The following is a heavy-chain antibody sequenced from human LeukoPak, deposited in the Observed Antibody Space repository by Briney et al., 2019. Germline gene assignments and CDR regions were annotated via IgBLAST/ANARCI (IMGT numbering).Heavy chain of an antibody. V-gene: IGHV5-51*01. D-gene: IGHD1-1*01. CDR2: IYPGDSDT. CDR1: GYSFTSYW. J-gene: IGHJ5*02. CDR3: ARTIAPGNDWFDP. Sequence: GESLKISSKGSGYSFTSYWISWVRQMPGKGLEWMGIIYPGDSDTRYSPSFQGQVTISADKSISTAYLQWSSLKASDTAMYYCARTIAPGNDWFDPWGQGTLVTVS.